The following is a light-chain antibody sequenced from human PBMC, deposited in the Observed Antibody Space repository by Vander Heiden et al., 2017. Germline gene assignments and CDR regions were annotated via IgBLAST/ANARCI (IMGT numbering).Light chain of an antibody. V-gene: IGLV2-11*01. CDR2: DVT. Sequence: SPLTQPRSFSGSPGQSVTISCTGTSSDIGGYNYVSWYQQHPGKAPKLIIYDVTTRPSGVPYRFSGSKSGNMASLTISGLQAEDEADYYCYSYAGTYRGVFGTGTKVTV. J-gene: IGLJ1*01. CDR1: SSDIGGYNY. CDR3: YSYAGTYRGV.